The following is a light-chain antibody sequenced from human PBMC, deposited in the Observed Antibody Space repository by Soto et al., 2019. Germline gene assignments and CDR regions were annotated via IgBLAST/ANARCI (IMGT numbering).Light chain of an antibody. CDR2: GAS. CDR1: QSVSSND. CDR3: QKYGSPPYT. V-gene: IGKV3-20*01. Sequence: EIVLTQSPGTLSLSPGERATLSCRASQSVSSNDLAWYQQNPGQTPRLLIYGASSRATGIPDRFSGSGSGTDFALTISRLEPEDFAVYYCQKYGSPPYTFGHGNKLEIK. J-gene: IGKJ2*01.